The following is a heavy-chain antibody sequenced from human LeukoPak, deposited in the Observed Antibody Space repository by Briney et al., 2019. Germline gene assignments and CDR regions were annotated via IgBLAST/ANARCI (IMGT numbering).Heavy chain of an antibody. CDR1: GFTFSSYG. CDR2: IRYDGSNK. D-gene: IGHD3-10*01. V-gene: IGHV3-30*02. Sequence: GGSLRLSCAVSGFTFSSYGMHWVRQAPGKGLEWVAFIRYDGSNKYYADSVKRRSTISRDNSKNTLYLQMNILRGEDTAVYYFAKDLWFVGFIYNCGQGTLCTVSS. CDR3: AKDLWFVGFIYN. J-gene: IGHJ4*02.